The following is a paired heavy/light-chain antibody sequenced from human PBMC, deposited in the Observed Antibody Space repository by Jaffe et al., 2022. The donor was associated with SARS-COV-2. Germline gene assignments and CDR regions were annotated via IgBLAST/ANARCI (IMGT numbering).Heavy chain of an antibody. CDR1: GFTFSNYG. V-gene: IGHV3-30*18. Sequence: QVQLVESGGGVVQPGRSLRLSCAASGFTFSNYGMYWVRQAPGKGLEWLAIISYDGSNKNYAASVKGRFTISRDNSRNTLYLQMNSLRTEDTAVYYCVKDRADTWSYDYWGQGTLVTVSS. CDR2: ISYDGSNK. CDR3: VKDRADTWSYDY. D-gene: IGHD1-7*01. J-gene: IGHJ4*02.
Light chain of an antibody. CDR1: SSDVGGYNY. V-gene: IGLV2-14*01. CDR2: GVS. Sequence: QSALTQPASVSGSPGQSITISCTGTSSDVGGYNYVSWYQQHPGKAPKLMIYGVSNRPSGISNRFSGSKSGNTASLTISGLQAEDEADYYCNSYTTSSTLVFGTGTKVTVL. CDR3: NSYTTSSTLV. J-gene: IGLJ1*01.